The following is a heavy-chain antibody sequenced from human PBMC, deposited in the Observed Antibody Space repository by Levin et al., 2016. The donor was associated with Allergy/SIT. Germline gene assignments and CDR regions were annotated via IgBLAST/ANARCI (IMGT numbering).Heavy chain of an antibody. CDR2: MNPNSGNT. J-gene: IGHJ4*02. D-gene: IGHD6-25*01. CDR3: AREWQRTFDY. CDR1: GYIFINHD. V-gene: IGHV1-8*01. Sequence: ASVKVSCKASGYIFINHDINWVRQATGQGLEWMGWMNPNSGNTIYAQKFQGRVTLTRDTSISTAYLELSRPGSDDTAVYYCAREWQRTFDYWGQGTLVTVSS.